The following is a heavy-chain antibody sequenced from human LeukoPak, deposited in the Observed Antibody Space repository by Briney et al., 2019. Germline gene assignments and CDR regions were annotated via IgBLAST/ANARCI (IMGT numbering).Heavy chain of an antibody. Sequence: SETLSLTCAVYGGSFSGYHWSWIRQPPGKGLEWIGEINHSGSTNYNPSLKSRATISVDTSKNQFSLKVSSVTAADTAVYYCARGRSWSQQVFDYWGQGTLVTVSS. CDR1: GGSFSGYH. CDR2: INHSGST. CDR3: ARGRSWSQQVFDY. D-gene: IGHD6-13*01. V-gene: IGHV4-34*01. J-gene: IGHJ4*02.